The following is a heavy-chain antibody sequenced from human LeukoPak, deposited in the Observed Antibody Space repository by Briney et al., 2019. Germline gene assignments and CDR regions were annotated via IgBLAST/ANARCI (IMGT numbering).Heavy chain of an antibody. CDR1: GFTFSSYS. CDR3: AGGGSSSWEDFDY. J-gene: IGHJ4*02. V-gene: IGHV3-21*04. CDR2: ISSSSSYI. D-gene: IGHD6-13*01. Sequence: PGGSLRLSCAASGFTFSSYSMNWVRQAPGKGLEWVSSISSSSSYIYYADSVKGRFTISRDNAKNSLYLQMNSLRAEDTAVYHCAGGGSSSWEDFDYWGQGTLVTVSS.